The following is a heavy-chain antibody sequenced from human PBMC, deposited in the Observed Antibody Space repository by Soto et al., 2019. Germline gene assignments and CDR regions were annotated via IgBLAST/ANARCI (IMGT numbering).Heavy chain of an antibody. J-gene: IGHJ4*02. D-gene: IGHD6-25*01. Sequence: EVQLVESGGGLVKPGGSLRLSCAASGFTFSSYSMNWVRQAPGKGLEWVSSINYKSHIDYADSVKGRFTISRDNSKNTLFLQMNSLRAEDAAVYYCAKFFVETGSNSGWPWSFHYWGQGTLVTVSS. CDR1: GFTFSSYS. CDR3: AKFFVETGSNSGWPWSFHY. V-gene: IGHV3-21*04. CDR2: INYKSHI.